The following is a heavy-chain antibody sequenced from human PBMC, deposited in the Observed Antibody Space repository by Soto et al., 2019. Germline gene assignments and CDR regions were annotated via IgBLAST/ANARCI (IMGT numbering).Heavy chain of an antibody. CDR3: ASRTGQGYYGMDV. CDR1: GGSISSYY. J-gene: IGHJ6*02. V-gene: IGHV4-59*01. Sequence: QVQLQESGPGLVKPSETLCLSCAVSGGSISSYYWNWIRQSPGKGLEWIGFIYYTGTTNYNPSLKSRVTISTDTSKNQFSLKLSSVTAADTAVYYCASRTGQGYYGMDVWGQATTVTVSS. D-gene: IGHD7-27*01. CDR2: IYYTGTT.